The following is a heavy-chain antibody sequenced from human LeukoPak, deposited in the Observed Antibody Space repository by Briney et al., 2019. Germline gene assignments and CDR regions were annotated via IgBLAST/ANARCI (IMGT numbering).Heavy chain of an antibody. CDR1: GFRFRGTT. CDR2: ISSSSSYI. CDR3: ARDQQLVPLNYYYGMDV. Sequence: GGSLRLSCAASGFRFRGTTMSWVRQARGKGLEWVSSISSSSSYIYYADSVKGRFTISRDNAKNSLYLQMNSLRAEDTAVYYCARDQQLVPLNYYYGMDVWGQGTTVTVSS. J-gene: IGHJ6*02. D-gene: IGHD6-13*01. V-gene: IGHV3-21*01.